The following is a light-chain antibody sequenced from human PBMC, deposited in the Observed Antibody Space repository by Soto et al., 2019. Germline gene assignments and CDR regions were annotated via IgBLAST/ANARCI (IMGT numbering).Light chain of an antibody. V-gene: IGLV1-40*01. Sequence: QSVLTQPPSVSGAPGQRVTISCTGSSSNIGAGYDVHWYQQLPGTAAKLLIYGNSNRRSGVPDRFSGSKSGTSASLAITGLQAEDEADYYCQSYDSSLSGVVFGGGTKLTVL. CDR3: QSYDSSLSGVV. J-gene: IGLJ2*01. CDR2: GNS. CDR1: SSNIGAGYD.